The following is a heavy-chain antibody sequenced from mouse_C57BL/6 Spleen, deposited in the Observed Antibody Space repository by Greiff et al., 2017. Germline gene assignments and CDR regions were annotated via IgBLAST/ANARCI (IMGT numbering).Heavy chain of an antibody. D-gene: IGHD2-3*01. V-gene: IGHV1-64*01. J-gene: IGHJ3*01. CDR3: AKKGIYDGYSLAY. CDR2: IHPNSGST. Sequence: QVQLQQPGAELVKPGASVKLSCKASGYTFTSYWMHWVKQRPGQGLEWIGMIHPNSGSTNYNEKFKSKATLTLDKSSSTAYMQLSSLTSEDSAVYYCAKKGIYDGYSLAYWGQGTLVTVSA. CDR1: GYTFTSYW.